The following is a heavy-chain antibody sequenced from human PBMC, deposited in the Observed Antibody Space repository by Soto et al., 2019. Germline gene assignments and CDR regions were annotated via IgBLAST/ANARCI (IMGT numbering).Heavy chain of an antibody. CDR1: GGSFSGYY. CDR3: AREGYHGMDV. V-gene: IGHV4-34*01. CDR2: INHSGST. Sequence: QVQLQQWGAGLWKPSETLSLICAVYGGSFSGYYWSWIRQPPGKGLEWIGEINHSGSTNYNPSLKSRVTISVDTSKNQFSLKLSSVTAADTAVYYCAREGYHGMDVWGQGTTVTVSS. J-gene: IGHJ6*02.